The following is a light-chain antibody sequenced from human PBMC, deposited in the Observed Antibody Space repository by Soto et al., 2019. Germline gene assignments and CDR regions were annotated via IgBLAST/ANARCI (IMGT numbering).Light chain of an antibody. J-gene: IGKJ4*01. Sequence: EIVMTQSPATLSVSPGERVTLSCRASQRINTFLAWYQQKPGQAPRLLIYGASTRATGIPARFSGSGSGTEFTLTFSSLQSEDFAVYYCQQYYTWPLTFGGGTNVEIK. V-gene: IGKV3-15*01. CDR3: QQYYTWPLT. CDR2: GAS. CDR1: QRINTF.